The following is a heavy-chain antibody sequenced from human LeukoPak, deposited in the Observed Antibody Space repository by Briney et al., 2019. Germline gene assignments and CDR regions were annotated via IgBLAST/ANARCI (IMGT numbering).Heavy chain of an antibody. CDR2: INAGNGNT. CDR3: ARAVGATRDFDY. J-gene: IGHJ4*02. CDR1: GYTFTSYA. V-gene: IGHV1-3*01. Sequence: GASVKVSCKASGYTFTSYAMHWVRQAPGQRLEWMGWINAGNGNTKYSQKSQGRVTITRDTSASTAYMELSSLRSEDTAVYYCARAVGATRDFDYWGQGTLVTVSS. D-gene: IGHD1-26*01.